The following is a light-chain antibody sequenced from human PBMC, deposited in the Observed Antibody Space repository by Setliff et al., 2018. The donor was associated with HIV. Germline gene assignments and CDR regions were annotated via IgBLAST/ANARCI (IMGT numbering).Light chain of an antibody. CDR3: CSYAGSYTLL. CDR2: EVS. V-gene: IGLV2-23*02. Sequence: PGQSITISCTGTSSDVGSYNLVSWYQQRPGKAPKLMIYEVSKRPSGVSNRFSGSKSGNAASLTISGLQSEDEADYYCCSYAGSYTLLFGGGTK. J-gene: IGLJ2*01. CDR1: SSDVGSYNL.